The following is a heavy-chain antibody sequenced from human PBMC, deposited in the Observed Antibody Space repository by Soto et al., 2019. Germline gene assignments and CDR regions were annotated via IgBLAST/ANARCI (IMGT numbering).Heavy chain of an antibody. CDR3: ARGRAPLSFLPYYFDY. J-gene: IGHJ4*02. CDR1: GFTFSSYS. CDR2: ISSSSSTI. Sequence: GGSLRLSCAASGFTFSSYSMNWVRQAPGKGLEWVSYISSSSSTIYYADSVKGRFTISRDNAKNSLYLQMNSLRAEDTAVYYCARGRAPLSFLPYYFDYWGQGTLVTVSS. V-gene: IGHV3-48*04.